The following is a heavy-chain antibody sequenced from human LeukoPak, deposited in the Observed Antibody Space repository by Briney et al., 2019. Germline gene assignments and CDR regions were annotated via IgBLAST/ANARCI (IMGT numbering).Heavy chain of an antibody. D-gene: IGHD6-6*01. Sequence: SETLSLTCAVYGGSFNGYYWNWIRQPPGKGLEWIGDISQSGSTTYNPSLKSRVTISIDTSKNQVSLKLNSVTAADTAVYYCARRSLHSISSGITPWGQGTLVTVS. CDR3: ARRSLHSISSGITP. J-gene: IGHJ5*02. CDR1: GGSFNGYY. V-gene: IGHV4-34*01. CDR2: ISQSGST.